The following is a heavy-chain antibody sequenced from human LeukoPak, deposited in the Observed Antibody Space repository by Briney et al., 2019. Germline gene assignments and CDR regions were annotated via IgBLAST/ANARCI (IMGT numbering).Heavy chain of an antibody. J-gene: IGHJ4*02. CDR1: GFTFSSYW. CDR2: IKQDGSEK. CDR3: AALDHGHDY. V-gene: IGHV3-7*01. Sequence: GGSLRLSCAASGFTFSSYWMSWVRQAPGKGLEWVANIKQDGSEKYYVDSVKGRFTISRDNGKDTLYLQMNSLRAEDTGVYYCAALDHGHDYWGQGTLVTVSS.